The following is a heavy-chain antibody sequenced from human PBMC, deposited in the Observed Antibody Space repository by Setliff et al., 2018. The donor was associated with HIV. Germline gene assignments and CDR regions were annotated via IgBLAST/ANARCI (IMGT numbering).Heavy chain of an antibody. CDR1: GGSFSGYY. V-gene: IGHV4-34*01. Sequence: SETLSLTCAVYGGSFSGYYWAWIRQPPGKGLEWIGEINHSGSTHYKSSLKSRVTISVDTSTNQFSLRLSSVTAADTAVYYCARGGGPDTNFDSWGRGTLVTVSS. CDR3: ARGGGPDTNFDS. J-gene: IGHJ4*02. CDR2: INHSGST.